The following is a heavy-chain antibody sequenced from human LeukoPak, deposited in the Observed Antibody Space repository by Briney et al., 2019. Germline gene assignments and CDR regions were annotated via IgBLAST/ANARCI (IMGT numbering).Heavy chain of an antibody. CDR2: ISSDGSNK. CDR3: ARPLAHYDLWSAFDI. D-gene: IGHD3/OR15-3a*01. V-gene: IGHV3-30-3*01. J-gene: IGHJ5*02. CDR1: EFIFSTYA. Sequence: GGSLRLSCAASEFIFSTYAMHWVRQAPGKGLEWLAVISSDGSNKYYADSVKGRFTISRDNSKNTLYLQMNSLRPEDAAVYYCARPLAHYDLWSAFDIRGQGTLVTVSA.